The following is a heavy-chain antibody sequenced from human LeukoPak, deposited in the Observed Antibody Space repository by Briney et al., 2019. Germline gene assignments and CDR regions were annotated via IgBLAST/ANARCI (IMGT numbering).Heavy chain of an antibody. CDR2: IYYSGST. CDR3: ARHAGGISATGTRPFDY. D-gene: IGHD6-13*01. V-gene: IGHV4-39*01. Sequence: PSETLSLTGTVSGASFSSSSYYWGWIRQPPGKGLEWIGCIYYSGSTYYNPSLKSRVTMSVDTSKNQFSLKLSSVTAADTAVYYCARHAGGISATGTRPFDYWGQGTLVTVSS. J-gene: IGHJ4*02. CDR1: GASFSSSSYY.